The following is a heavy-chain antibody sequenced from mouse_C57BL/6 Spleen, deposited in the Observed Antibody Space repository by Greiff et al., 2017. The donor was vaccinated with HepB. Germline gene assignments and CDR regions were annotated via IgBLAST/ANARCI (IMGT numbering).Heavy chain of an antibody. D-gene: IGHD3-3*01. Sequence: VQGVESGAELVKPGASVKISCKASGYAFSSYWMNWVKQRPGKGLEWIGQIYPGDGDTNYNGKFKGKATLTADKSSSTAYMQLSSLTSEDSAVYFCAREGGTGAMDYWGQGTSVTVSS. V-gene: IGHV1-80*01. J-gene: IGHJ4*01. CDR2: IYPGDGDT. CDR1: GYAFSSYW. CDR3: AREGGTGAMDY.